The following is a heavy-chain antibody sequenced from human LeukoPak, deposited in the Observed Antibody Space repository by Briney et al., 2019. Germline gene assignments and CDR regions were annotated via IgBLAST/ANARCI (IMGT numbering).Heavy chain of an antibody. CDR1: GYTFTSYY. CDR3: ATGWDFWTLFDY. V-gene: IGHV1-46*01. Sequence: ASVKVSCKTSGYTFTSYYMHWVRQAPGQGLEWMGIINPSGGSTNYAQKFQGRVTMTRDTSTSTVYMELSSLRSEDTAVYYCATGWDFWTLFDYWGQGILVTVSS. D-gene: IGHD3/OR15-3a*01. CDR2: INPSGGST. J-gene: IGHJ4*02.